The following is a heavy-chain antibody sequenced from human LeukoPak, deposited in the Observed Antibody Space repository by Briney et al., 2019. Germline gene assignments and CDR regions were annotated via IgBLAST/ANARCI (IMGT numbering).Heavy chain of an antibody. V-gene: IGHV3-66*01. CDR1: GFTDPSKY. CDR3: ARDSVIYVKYVMFDY. J-gene: IGHJ4*02. Sequence: GGSLRLSCAASGFTDPSKYMSWVRQASGKGLEWVSVIYSGGSTYYADTVKGRFTNSRDISKNTVSLQMNNMRAEDTGVYYCARDSVIYVKYVMFDYWGQGTLVTVSS. D-gene: IGHD3-10*02. CDR2: IYSGGST.